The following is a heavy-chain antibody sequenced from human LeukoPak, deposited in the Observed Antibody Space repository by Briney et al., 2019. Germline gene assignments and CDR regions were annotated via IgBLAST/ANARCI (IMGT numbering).Heavy chain of an antibody. V-gene: IGHV1-8*01. J-gene: IGHJ5*02. CDR2: MNPNTGRT. Sequence: ASVKVSCKASRYTFSSYDINWVREAAGQGLEWMGWMNPNTGRTGFAQKFQGRLTMTRDTSISTAYMELRSLRSDDTAVYYCARGRTARAGSDPWGQGTLVTVSS. CDR1: RYTFSSYD. D-gene: IGHD1-1*01. CDR3: ARGRTARAGSDP.